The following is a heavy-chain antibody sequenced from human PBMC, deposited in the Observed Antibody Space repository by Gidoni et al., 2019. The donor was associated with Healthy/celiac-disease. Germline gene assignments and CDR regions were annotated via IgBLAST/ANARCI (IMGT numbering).Heavy chain of an antibody. CDR1: GFTFSSYS. CDR2: ISSSSSYI. Sequence: EVQLVESGGGLVKPGGSLRLSCAASGFTFSSYSMNWVRQAPGKGLEWVSSISSSSSYIYYADSVKGRFTISRDNAKNSLYLHMNSLRAEDTAVYYCARVAAVAGMDVWGQGTTVTVSS. D-gene: IGHD6-19*01. V-gene: IGHV3-21*01. J-gene: IGHJ6*02. CDR3: ARVAAVAGMDV.